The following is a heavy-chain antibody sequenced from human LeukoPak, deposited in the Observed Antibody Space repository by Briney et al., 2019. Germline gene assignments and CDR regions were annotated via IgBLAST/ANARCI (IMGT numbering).Heavy chain of an antibody. CDR1: GFTFNNYA. CDR2: ISGSGGST. CDR3: AKGGIAAPNWFDP. Sequence: GGSLRLSCVASGFTFNNYAMSWVREAPGKGLEWVSAISGSGGSTYYADSVKGRFTFSRDNSKNTPYLQMNSLRAEDTAVYYCAKGGIAAPNWFDPWGQGTLVTVSS. J-gene: IGHJ5*02. V-gene: IGHV3-23*01. D-gene: IGHD6-13*01.